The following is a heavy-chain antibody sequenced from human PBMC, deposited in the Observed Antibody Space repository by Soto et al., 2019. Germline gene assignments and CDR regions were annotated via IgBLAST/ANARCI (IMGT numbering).Heavy chain of an antibody. Sequence: KSSETLSLTCAVYGGSFSCYYWSWIRQPPGKGLEWIGEINHSGSTNYNPSLKSRVTISVDTSKNQFSLKLSSVTAADTAVYYCASNYRDYPRISIAAAGQFNGRNSNWFDPWGQGTLVTVSS. D-gene: IGHD6-13*01. V-gene: IGHV4-34*01. CDR3: ASNYRDYPRISIAAAGQFNGRNSNWFDP. CDR2: INHSGST. J-gene: IGHJ5*02. CDR1: GGSFSCYY.